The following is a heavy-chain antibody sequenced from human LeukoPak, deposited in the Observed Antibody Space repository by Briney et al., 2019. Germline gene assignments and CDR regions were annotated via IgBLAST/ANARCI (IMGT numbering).Heavy chain of an antibody. CDR1: GFTFSDYY. J-gene: IGHJ5*02. CDR3: ARSTQYDFWSGSLGWFDP. D-gene: IGHD3-3*01. V-gene: IGHV3-11*01. CDR2: ISSSGSTI. Sequence: GGSLRLSCAASGFTFSDYYMSWIRQAPGKGLEWVSYISSSGSTIYYADSVKGRFTISRDNAKNSLYLQTNSLRAEDTAVYYCARSTQYDFWSGSLGWFDPWGQGTLVTVSS.